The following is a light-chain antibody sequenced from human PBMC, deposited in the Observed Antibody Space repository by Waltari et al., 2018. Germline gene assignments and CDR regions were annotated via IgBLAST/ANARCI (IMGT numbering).Light chain of an antibody. V-gene: IGKV1-5*03. J-gene: IGKJ1*01. CDR2: KAS. CDR3: QQYDSYPWT. CDR1: QNIFTG. Sequence: TCRASQNIFTGLAWYQRTPGKAPKFLISKASSLQSGVPSRFSGSGSGTEFTLTINSLQPDDFATYYCQQYDSYPWTFGQGTKVEIK.